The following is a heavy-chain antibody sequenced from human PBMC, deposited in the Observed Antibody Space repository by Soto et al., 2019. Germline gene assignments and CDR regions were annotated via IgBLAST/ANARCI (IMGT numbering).Heavy chain of an antibody. V-gene: IGHV4-30-2*01. CDR3: ATHAPITISSYFDY. CDR2: IYHSGST. Sequence: SVTLSLTCAVSGGSISSGGYSWSWIRQPPGKGLAWIGYIYHSGSTYYNPSLKSRVTMSVDTSKNQFSLKLSSLTAADTTVYYCATHAPITISSYFDYWGQGTLVTVA. CDR1: GGSISSGGYS. J-gene: IGHJ4*02. D-gene: IGHD3-9*01.